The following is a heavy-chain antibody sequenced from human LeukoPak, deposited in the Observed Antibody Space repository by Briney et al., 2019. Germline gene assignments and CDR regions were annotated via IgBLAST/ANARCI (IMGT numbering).Heavy chain of an antibody. D-gene: IGHD6-6*01. CDR2: IYYSGST. CDR1: GGSISSYY. Sequence: PSETLSLTCTVSGGSISSYYWSWIRQPPGKGLEWIGYIYYSGSTNCNPSLKSRVTISVDTSKNQFSLKLSSVTAADTAVYYCAGGFEYTNLDYWGQGTLVTVSS. CDR3: AGGFEYTNLDY. V-gene: IGHV4-59*01. J-gene: IGHJ4*02.